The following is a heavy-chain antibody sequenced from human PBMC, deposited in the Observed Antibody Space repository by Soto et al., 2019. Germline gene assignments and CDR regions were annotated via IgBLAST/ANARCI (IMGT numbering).Heavy chain of an antibody. CDR1: GFTFSSYG. J-gene: IGHJ5*02. D-gene: IGHD2-2*01. CDR2: ISYDGSNK. V-gene: IGHV3-30*18. Sequence: QVQLVESGGGVVQPGRSLRLSCAASGFTFSSYGMHWVRQAPGKGLEWVAVISYDGSNKYFADSVKGRFTISRDNSKNTLYLQMNSLRAEDTAVYYCAKDDFYCSSTSCYRLDPWGQGTLVTVSS. CDR3: AKDDFYCSSTSCYRLDP.